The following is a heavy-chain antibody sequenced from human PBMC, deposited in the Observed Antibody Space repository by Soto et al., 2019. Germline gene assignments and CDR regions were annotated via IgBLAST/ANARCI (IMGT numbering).Heavy chain of an antibody. V-gene: IGHV1-2*04. CDR1: GYTFTGYY. J-gene: IGHJ4*02. Sequence: QVQLVQSGAEVKKPGASVKVSCKASGYTFTGYYIHWVRQAPGQGLEWMGWINPNSGDTNYAQKFQGWVTMTRDTSISTAYMELSRLTSDDTAVYYCATACRDGYNCLDYWGQGTLVTVSS. D-gene: IGHD5-12*01. CDR2: INPNSGDT. CDR3: ATACRDGYNCLDY.